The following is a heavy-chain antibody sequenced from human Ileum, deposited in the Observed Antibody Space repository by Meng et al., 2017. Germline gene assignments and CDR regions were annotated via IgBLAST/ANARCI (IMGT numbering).Heavy chain of an antibody. D-gene: IGHD3-22*01. CDR3: ASESPNSSGAHED. CDR1: GGTFYSYT. V-gene: IGHV1-69*02. CDR2: IIPVLGVA. J-gene: IGHJ4*02. Sequence: QVQLVQSGAEVKKPGSSVKVPCKASGGTFYSYTISWARQAPGQGLEWRGRIIPVLGVAKHAQKFQGRVTIIADKSTSTSHMELSNLRSEDTGVYYCASESPNSSGAHEDWGQGTLVTVSS.